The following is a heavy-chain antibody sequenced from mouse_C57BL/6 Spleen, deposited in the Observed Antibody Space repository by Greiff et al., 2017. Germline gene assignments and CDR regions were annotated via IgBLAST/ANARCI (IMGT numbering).Heavy chain of an antibody. V-gene: IGHV1-26*01. CDR3: ARSYYYGSSYPYYAMDY. Sequence: EVQLQQSGPELVKPGASVKISCKASGYTFTDYYMNWVKQSHGKSLEWIGDINPNNGGTSYNQKFKGKATLTVDKSSSTAYMELRSLTSEDSAVYYCARSYYYGSSYPYYAMDYWGQGTSVTVSS. CDR1: GYTFTDYY. J-gene: IGHJ4*01. D-gene: IGHD1-1*01. CDR2: INPNNGGT.